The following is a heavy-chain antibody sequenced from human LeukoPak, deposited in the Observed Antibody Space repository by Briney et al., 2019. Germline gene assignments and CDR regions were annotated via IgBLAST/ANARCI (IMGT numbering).Heavy chain of an antibody. Sequence: GESLKISCKGSGYSFTSYWIGWVRQMPGKGLEWMGIIYPGDSDTRYSPSFQGQVTISADKSISTAYLQWSSLKASDTAMYYCARRARDCTNGVCRTSDAFDIWGQGTMVTVSS. CDR2: IYPGDSDT. CDR3: ARRARDCTNGVCRTSDAFDI. V-gene: IGHV5-51*01. CDR1: GYSFTSYW. D-gene: IGHD2-8*01. J-gene: IGHJ3*02.